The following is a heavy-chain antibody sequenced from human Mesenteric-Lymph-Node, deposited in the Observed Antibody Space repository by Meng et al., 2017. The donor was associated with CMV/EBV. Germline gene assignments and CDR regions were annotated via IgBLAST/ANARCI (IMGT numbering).Heavy chain of an antibody. CDR1: GYTFTDYY. CDR2: VNPNTGDT. D-gene: IGHD1-26*01. CDR3: ATNPRNTGTYYIY. Sequence: VKVSCKASGYTFTDYYMHWVRQAPGQGLEWMGWVNPNTGDTNYAQKFQGRVTMTRDTSISTAYMDLSSLRSDDTAVFYCATNPRNTGTYYIYWGQGTLVTVSS. V-gene: IGHV1-2*02. J-gene: IGHJ4*02.